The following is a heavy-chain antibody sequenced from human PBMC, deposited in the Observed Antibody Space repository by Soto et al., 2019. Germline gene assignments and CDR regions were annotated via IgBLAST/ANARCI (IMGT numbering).Heavy chain of an antibody. D-gene: IGHD2-8*01. J-gene: IGHJ3*02. CDR2: IIPILGIA. V-gene: IGHV1-69*08. Sequence: QVQLVQSGAEVKKPGSSVKVSCKASGGTFSSYTISWVRQAPGQGLEWMGRIIPILGIANYAQKFQGRVTITANKSTSTDSIELRRLRYEATAVYYCARDPSVSYDAFDIWGQGTMVTVSS. CDR3: ARDPSVSYDAFDI. CDR1: GGTFSSYT.